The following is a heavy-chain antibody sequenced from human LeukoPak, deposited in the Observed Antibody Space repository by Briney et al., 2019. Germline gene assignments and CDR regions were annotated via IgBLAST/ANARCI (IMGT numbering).Heavy chain of an antibody. D-gene: IGHD4-17*01. Sequence: PSETLSLTCTVSGGSISSSSYYWGWIRQPPGKGLEWIGRIYTSGSTNYNPSLKSRVTMSVDTSKNQFSLKLSSVTAADSAVYYCARNYGDYVSDAFDIWGQGTMVTVSS. CDR2: IYTSGST. CDR3: ARNYGDYVSDAFDI. CDR1: GGSISSSSYY. J-gene: IGHJ3*02. V-gene: IGHV4-61*05.